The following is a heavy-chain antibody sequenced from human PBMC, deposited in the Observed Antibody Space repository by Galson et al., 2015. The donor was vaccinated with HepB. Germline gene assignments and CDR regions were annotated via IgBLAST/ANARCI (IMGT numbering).Heavy chain of an antibody. Sequence: SLRLSCAASGFTFSDYHMSWIRQAPGKGLEWVSYISSSSSYTNYADSVKGRFTISRDNAKNSLYLQMNSLRAEDTAVYYCAGIAAAGTGRWFDPWGQGTLVTVSS. J-gene: IGHJ5*02. CDR1: GFTFSDYH. CDR2: ISSSSSYT. CDR3: AGIAAAGTGRWFDP. D-gene: IGHD6-13*01. V-gene: IGHV3-11*06.